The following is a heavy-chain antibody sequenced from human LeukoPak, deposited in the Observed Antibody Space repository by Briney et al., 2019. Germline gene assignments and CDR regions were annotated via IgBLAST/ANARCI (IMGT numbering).Heavy chain of an antibody. CDR2: INPNSGGT. D-gene: IGHD2-2*01. J-gene: IGHJ4*02. CDR1: GYTFTGYY. CDR3: ARGFVPAAMPFDY. Sequence: GASVKVSCKASGYTFTGYYMHWVRQAPGQGLEWMGWINPNSGGTNYAQKFQGRVTMTRDTSISTAYMELSSLRSEDTAVYYCARGFVPAAMPFDYWGQGTLVTVSS. V-gene: IGHV1-2*02.